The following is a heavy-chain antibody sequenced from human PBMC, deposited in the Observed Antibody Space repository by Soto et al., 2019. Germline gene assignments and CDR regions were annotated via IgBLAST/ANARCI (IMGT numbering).Heavy chain of an antibody. CDR2: ISYDGINK. CDR3: AKVHCNSTTCDPNNYYYYGRDG. Sequence: GGSLRLSCAASGFTFKTYGMHWVRQAPGKGLEWVAFISYDGINKYYGDSVKGRFTISRNTPTNTLYLQMNSLRPEDTAVYYCAKVHCNSTTCDPNNYYYYGRDGRDPGTTVTVSS. V-gene: IGHV3-30*18. J-gene: IGHJ6*02. D-gene: IGHD2-2*01. CDR1: GFTFKTYG.